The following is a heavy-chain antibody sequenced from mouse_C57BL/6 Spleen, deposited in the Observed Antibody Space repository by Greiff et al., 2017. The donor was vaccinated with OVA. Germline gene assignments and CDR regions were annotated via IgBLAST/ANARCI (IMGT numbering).Heavy chain of an antibody. CDR2: IYPGDGDT. D-gene: IGHD2-3*01. CDR1: GYAFSSSW. J-gene: IGHJ3*01. CDR3: ALYDGYLPY. Sequence: VQLQQSGPELVKPGASVKISCKASGYAFSSSWMNWVKQRPGKGLEWIGRIYPGDGDTNYNGKFKGKATLTADKSSSTAYMQLSSLTSEDSAVYFCALYDGYLPYWGQGTLVTVSA. V-gene: IGHV1-82*01.